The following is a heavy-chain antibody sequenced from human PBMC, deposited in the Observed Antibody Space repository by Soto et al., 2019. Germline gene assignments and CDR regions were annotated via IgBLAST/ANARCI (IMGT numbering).Heavy chain of an antibody. J-gene: IGHJ4*02. V-gene: IGHV3-53*01. D-gene: IGHD2-21*02. CDR1: GFNVNSDY. CDR2: IYSGETT. Sequence: GWSLRLSCAASGFNVNSDYMNWVRQTPGKGLEWVASIYSGETTYYADSVRGRFTTSSDKSKNTLYFQLSSLRIEDTAVYYCTRDGRGLGRLSLFEYWGQGVLVTVSS. CDR3: TRDGRGLGRLSLFEY.